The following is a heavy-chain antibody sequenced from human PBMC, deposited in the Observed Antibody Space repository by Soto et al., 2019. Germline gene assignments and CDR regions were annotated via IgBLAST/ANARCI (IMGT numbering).Heavy chain of an antibody. V-gene: IGHV5-51*01. J-gene: IGHJ6*02. D-gene: IGHD6-13*01. CDR1: GYSFPSYW. CDR2: IYPGDSDT. CDR3: ASPIAAAGASYYYGMDV. Sequence: GESLKISCKGSGYSFPSYWIGWVRQMPGKGLEWMGIIYPGDSDTRYSPSFQGQVTISADKSISTAYLQWSSLKASDTAMYYCASPIAAAGASYYYGMDVWGQGTTVTVSS.